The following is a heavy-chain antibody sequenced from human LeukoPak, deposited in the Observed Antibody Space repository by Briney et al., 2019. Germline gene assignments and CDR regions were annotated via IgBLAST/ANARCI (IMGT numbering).Heavy chain of an antibody. CDR1: LDSTTSNF. D-gene: IGHD1-14*01. Sequence: PLETLCLTCTVSLDSTTSNFWSWVRQPPGKGLEWIGEIHRSGSPNYNPSLQSRVTISIDRSRNQIALELSSVTAADTAVYYCAREILGGFNPGAYWGRGTLVTVSS. CDR3: AREILGGFNPGAY. J-gene: IGHJ4*02. V-gene: IGHV4-4*02. CDR2: IHRSGSP.